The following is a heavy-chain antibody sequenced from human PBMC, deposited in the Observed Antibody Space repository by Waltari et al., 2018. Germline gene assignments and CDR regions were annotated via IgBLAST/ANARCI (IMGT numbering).Heavy chain of an antibody. CDR2: IYYSGST. V-gene: IGHV4-59*01. Sequence: QVQLQESGPGLVKPSETLSLPCTVSGGSISSYYWLWIRQPPGKGLEWIGYIYYSGSTNYNPSLKSRVTISVDTSKNQFSLKLSSVTAADTAVYYCARGIAAAGPYYYYYMDVWGKGTTVTVSS. D-gene: IGHD6-13*01. J-gene: IGHJ6*03. CDR1: GGSISSYY. CDR3: ARGIAAAGPYYYYYMDV.